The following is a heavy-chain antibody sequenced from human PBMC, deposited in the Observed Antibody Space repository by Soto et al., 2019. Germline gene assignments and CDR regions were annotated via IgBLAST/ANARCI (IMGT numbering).Heavy chain of an antibody. Sequence: SETLSLTCTVSGGSISSYYWSWIRQPPGKGLEWIGYIYYSGSTNYNPSLKSRVTISEDTSKDQFSLKLSSVTAADTAVYYCARGYRRKKTIPRSYYDFWSGYYFWFDPWGQGTLVTVSS. CDR1: GGSISSYY. V-gene: IGHV4-59*01. CDR2: IYYSGST. J-gene: IGHJ5*02. D-gene: IGHD3-3*01. CDR3: ARGYRRKKTIPRSYYDFWSGYYFWFDP.